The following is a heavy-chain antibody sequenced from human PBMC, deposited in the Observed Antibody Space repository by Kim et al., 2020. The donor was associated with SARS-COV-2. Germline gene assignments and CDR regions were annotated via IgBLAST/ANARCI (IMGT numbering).Heavy chain of an antibody. CDR1: GFTFSSYS. J-gene: IGHJ4*02. CDR3: ARNGDIVATSPFDY. V-gene: IGHV3-21*01. CDR2: ISSSSSYT. D-gene: IGHD5-12*01. Sequence: GGSLRLSCAASGFTFSSYSMNWVRQAPGKGLEWVSSISSSSSYTYYADSVKGRFTISRDNAKNSLYLQMNSLRAEDTAVYYCARNGDIVATSPFDYWGQGTLVTVSS.